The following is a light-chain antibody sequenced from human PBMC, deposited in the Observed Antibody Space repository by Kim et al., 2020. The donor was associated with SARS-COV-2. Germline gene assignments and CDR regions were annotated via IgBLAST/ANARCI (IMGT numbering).Light chain of an antibody. Sequence: SITISGAGTANDIGAYNWVSWYQQHPGEAPELILFDVTYRSSGVSSRFSGSKSGNTASLTISGLQAEDEADYYCSSFRSGSTLVLFGGGTQLTVL. CDR3: SSFRSGSTLVL. J-gene: IGLJ3*02. CDR2: DVT. CDR1: ANDIGAYNW. V-gene: IGLV2-14*03.